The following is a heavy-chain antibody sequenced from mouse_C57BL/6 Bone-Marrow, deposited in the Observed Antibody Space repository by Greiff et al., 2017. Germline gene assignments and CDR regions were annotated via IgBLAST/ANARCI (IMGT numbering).Heavy chain of an antibody. D-gene: IGHD2-2*01. V-gene: IGHV1-69*01. CDR1: GYTFTSYW. CDR3: AREEGGYDFWFAY. Sequence: QVQLQQPGAELVMPGASVKLSCKASGYTFTSYWMHWVKQRPGQGLEWIGEIDPSDSYTNYNQKFKGKFTLTVDKSSSTAYMQLSSLTSEDSAVYYCAREEGGYDFWFAYWGQGTLVTVSA. J-gene: IGHJ3*01. CDR2: IDPSDSYT.